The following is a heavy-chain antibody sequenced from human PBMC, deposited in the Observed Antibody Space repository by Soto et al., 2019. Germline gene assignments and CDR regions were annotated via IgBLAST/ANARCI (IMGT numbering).Heavy chain of an antibody. CDR2: ISYDGSNK. J-gene: IGHJ4*02. V-gene: IGHV3-30-3*01. D-gene: IGHD3-22*01. Sequence: LRLSCAASGFTFSSYAMHWVRQPPGKGLEWVAVISYDGSNKYYADSVKGRFTISRDNSKNTLYLQMNSLRAEDTAVYYCARMVPDDSSGSFDYWGQGTLVTVSS. CDR1: GFTFSSYA. CDR3: ARMVPDDSSGSFDY.